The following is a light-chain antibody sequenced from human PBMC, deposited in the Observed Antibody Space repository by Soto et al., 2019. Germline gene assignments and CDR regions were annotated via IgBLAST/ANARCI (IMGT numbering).Light chain of an antibody. CDR3: QQRSGWPPRLT. Sequence: EIVLTQSPVTLSLSPGERAILSCRAIQSFSSYLAWYQHKPGQAPRLLIYDATNRAPGIPARFSGSGSGTDFSLTISSLEPEDFAVYYCQQRSGWPPRLTFGGGTRLEIK. V-gene: IGKV3-11*01. CDR2: DAT. J-gene: IGKJ5*01. CDR1: QSFSSY.